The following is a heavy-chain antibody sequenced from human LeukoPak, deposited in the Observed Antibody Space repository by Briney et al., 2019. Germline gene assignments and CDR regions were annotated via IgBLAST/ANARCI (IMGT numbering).Heavy chain of an antibody. CDR3: AKSRGRAVASAFDY. CDR1: GFTSTTSA. Sequence: GASLRLSCAASGFTSTTSAMTWVRQAPGKGLEWVSSISGRGDTKNYADSVKGRFTISRDNSKITLFLQMNRLRAEDTAIYYCAKSRGRAVASAFDYWGRGTLVTVSS. D-gene: IGHD6-19*01. J-gene: IGHJ4*02. V-gene: IGHV3-23*01. CDR2: ISGRGDTK.